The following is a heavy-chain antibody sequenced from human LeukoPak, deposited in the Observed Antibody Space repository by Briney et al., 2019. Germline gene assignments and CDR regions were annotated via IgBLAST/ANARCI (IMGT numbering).Heavy chain of an antibody. CDR2: ISSSSSTI. CDR1: GFTFSSYS. Sequence: PGGSLRLSCAASGFTFSSYSMNWVRQAPGKGLEWVSYISSSSSTIYYADSVKGRFTISRDNAKNSLYLQMNSLRAEDTAVYYCARERGILLNDYWGQGTLVTVSS. D-gene: IGHD6-13*01. V-gene: IGHV3-48*04. CDR3: ARERGILLNDY. J-gene: IGHJ4*02.